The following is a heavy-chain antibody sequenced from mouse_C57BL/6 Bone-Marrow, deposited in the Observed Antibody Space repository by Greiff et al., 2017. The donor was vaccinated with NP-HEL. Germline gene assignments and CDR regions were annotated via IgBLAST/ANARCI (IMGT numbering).Heavy chain of an antibody. J-gene: IGHJ4*01. Sequence: VQLQQSGPELVKPGASVKISCKASGYSFTGYYMNWVKQSPEKSLEWIGEINPSTGGTTYNQKFKAKATLTVDKSSSTAYMQLKSLTSEDSAVYYCARHYDYEYAMDYWGQGTSVTVSS. CDR2: INPSTGGT. CDR3: ARHYDYEYAMDY. V-gene: IGHV1-42*01. CDR1: GYSFTGYY. D-gene: IGHD2-4*01.